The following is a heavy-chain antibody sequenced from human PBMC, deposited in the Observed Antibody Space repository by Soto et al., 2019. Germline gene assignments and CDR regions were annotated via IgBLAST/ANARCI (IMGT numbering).Heavy chain of an antibody. CDR3: ARGHGTYYDFRLVV. V-gene: IGHV3-20*04. D-gene: IGHD3-3*01. Sequence: PGGSLRLSCATSGFTFDDYGMSWVRQAPGKGLEWVSGINWNGGSTGYADSVKGRFTISRDNAKNSLYLQMNSLRAEDTALYYCARGHGTYYDFRLVVWGQGTTVTVSS. J-gene: IGHJ6*02. CDR2: INWNGGST. CDR1: GFTFDDYG.